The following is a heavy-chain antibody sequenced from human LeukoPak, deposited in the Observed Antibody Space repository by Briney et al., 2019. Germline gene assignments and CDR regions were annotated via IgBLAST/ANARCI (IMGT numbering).Heavy chain of an antibody. Sequence: PSQTLSLTCTVSGGSISSGDYYWSWIRQHPGKGLEWIGYIYYSGSTYYNPSLKSRVTISLDTSKNQFSLKLSSVTAADTAVYYCASDQEDSGTDYWGQGTLVTVSS. CDR2: IYYSGST. CDR3: ASDQEDSGTDY. V-gene: IGHV4-31*03. CDR1: GGSISSGDYY. J-gene: IGHJ4*02. D-gene: IGHD3-10*01.